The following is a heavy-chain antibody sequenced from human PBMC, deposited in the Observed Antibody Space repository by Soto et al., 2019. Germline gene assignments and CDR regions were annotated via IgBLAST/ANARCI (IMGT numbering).Heavy chain of an antibody. J-gene: IGHJ5*01. Sequence: GESLKISCKASGYNFTNYWIGWVRQMPGKGLEWMGIIYPGDSVIRFSPSFQGQVTISADKSISTAYLQWSSLKASDTAMYYCARQALSEIFAVVIMSAYRSQFDFWGQGTPVTSPQ. D-gene: IGHD3-3*01. CDR3: ARQALSEIFAVVIMSAYRSQFDF. V-gene: IGHV5-51*01. CDR2: IYPGDSVI. CDR1: GYNFTNYW.